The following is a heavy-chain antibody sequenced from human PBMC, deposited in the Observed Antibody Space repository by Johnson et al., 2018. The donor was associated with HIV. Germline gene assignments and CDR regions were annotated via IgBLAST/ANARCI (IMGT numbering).Heavy chain of an antibody. CDR1: GFTFSSYA. CDR3: AKDLGGADCGGDCYGAFDI. Sequence: QVQLVESGGGVVQPGRSLRLSCAASGFTFSSYAMHWVRQAPGKGLEWVAVIWYDGSNKYYADSVKGRFTISRDNSKNTLYLQMNSLRTEDTAVYYCAKDLGGADCGGDCYGAFDIWGQGTMVTVSS. V-gene: IGHV3-30-3*01. J-gene: IGHJ3*02. CDR2: IWYDGSNK. D-gene: IGHD2-21*02.